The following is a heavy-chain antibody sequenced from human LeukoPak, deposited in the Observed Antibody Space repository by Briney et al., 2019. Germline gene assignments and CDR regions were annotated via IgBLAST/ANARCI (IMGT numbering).Heavy chain of an antibody. CDR2: ISSSGSTI. CDR1: GFTFSSYE. Sequence: PGGSLRLSCAASGFTFSSYEMNWVRQAPGKGLEWVSYISSSGSTIYYADSVKGRFTISRDNAKSSLYLQMNSLRAEDTVVYYCAELGITMIGGVWGKGTTVTISS. J-gene: IGHJ6*04. D-gene: IGHD3-10*02. V-gene: IGHV3-48*03. CDR3: AELGITMIGGV.